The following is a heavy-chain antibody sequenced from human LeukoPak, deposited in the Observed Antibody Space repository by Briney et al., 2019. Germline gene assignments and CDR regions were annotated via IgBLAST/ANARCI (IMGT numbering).Heavy chain of an antibody. V-gene: IGHV4-34*01. CDR1: GGSFSGYY. D-gene: IGHD5-18*01. CDR3: ARDSGYSYGYFDY. Sequence: PSETLSLTCAVYGGSFSGYYWSWIRQPPGKGLEWIGEINHSGSTNYNPSLKSRVTISVDTSKNQFSLKLSSVTAADTAVYYCARDSGYSYGYFDYWGQGTLVTVSS. CDR2: INHSGST. J-gene: IGHJ4*02.